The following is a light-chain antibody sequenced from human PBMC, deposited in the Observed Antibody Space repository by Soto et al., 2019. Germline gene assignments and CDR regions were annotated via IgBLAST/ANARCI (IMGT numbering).Light chain of an antibody. CDR2: SAS. Sequence: EIVMTQSPATLSVSPGERATLSCMASQSISTELAWYQQKPGQPPRLLLYSASTRATGVPARFTGSGSGSEFTITISRLQSEDFAVYYCQQGHNWHITFGPRTRLEI. CDR3: QQGHNWHIT. J-gene: IGKJ2*01. V-gene: IGKV3-15*01. CDR1: QSISTE.